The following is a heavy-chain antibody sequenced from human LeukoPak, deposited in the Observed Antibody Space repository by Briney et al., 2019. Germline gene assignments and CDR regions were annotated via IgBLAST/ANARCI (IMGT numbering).Heavy chain of an antibody. CDR3: ARDLGDGYNWDY. J-gene: IGHJ4*02. CDR2: ISAYNGNT. Sequence: ASVKVSCKASGYTFTSYGISWVRQAPGQGLEWMGWISAYNGNTNYAQKLQGRVTMTTDTSTSTVYMELRSLRSDDTAVYYCARDLGDGYNWDYWGQGTLVTVSS. D-gene: IGHD5-24*01. CDR1: GYTFTSYG. V-gene: IGHV1-18*01.